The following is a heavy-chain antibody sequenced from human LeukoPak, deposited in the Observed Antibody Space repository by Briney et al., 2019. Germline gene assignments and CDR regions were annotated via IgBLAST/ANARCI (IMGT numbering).Heavy chain of an antibody. CDR1: GYRFTSYL. Sequence: GESLKISCKGSGYRFTSYLIGWVRPMPGKGLGWMGISYPGDSDTRYSPSFKGQVTISADKSISTVYLQWSSLKASDTAMYYCARPATAMVPYYFDYWGQGTLVTVSS. CDR3: ARPATAMVPYYFDY. V-gene: IGHV5-51*01. D-gene: IGHD5-18*01. J-gene: IGHJ4*02. CDR2: SYPGDSDT.